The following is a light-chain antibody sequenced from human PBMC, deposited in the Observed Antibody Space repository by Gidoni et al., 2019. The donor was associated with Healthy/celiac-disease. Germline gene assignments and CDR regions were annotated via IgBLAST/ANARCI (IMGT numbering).Light chain of an antibody. CDR2: DAS. V-gene: IGKV3-11*01. CDR3: QQRSNWPPIT. Sequence: IVLTQSPATLSLSPGERATLSCRASQSVSSYLAWYQQKPGQAPRLLIYDASNRATGIPARLSGSGSGTDFTLTISSLEPEDFAVYYCQQRSNWPPITFGGGTKVEIK. CDR1: QSVSSY. J-gene: IGKJ4*01.